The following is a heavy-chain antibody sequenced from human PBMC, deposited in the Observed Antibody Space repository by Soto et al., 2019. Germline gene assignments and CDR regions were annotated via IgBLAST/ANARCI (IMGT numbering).Heavy chain of an antibody. CDR3: ASGRGRYFYYGMDV. V-gene: IGHV3-23*01. D-gene: IGHD1-26*01. Sequence: EVQLLESGGGLVQPGGSLRLSCAASGFTFSSYAITWVRQAPGKGLEWVSVISGSGDRTYYADSVKGRFTTSRDNSKNTLYLQMNSLRAEDTAVYYCASGRGRYFYYGMDVWGPGTTFTVSS. CDR2: ISGSGDRT. CDR1: GFTFSSYA. J-gene: IGHJ6*02.